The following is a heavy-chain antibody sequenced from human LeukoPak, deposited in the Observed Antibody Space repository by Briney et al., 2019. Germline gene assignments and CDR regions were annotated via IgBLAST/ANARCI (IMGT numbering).Heavy chain of an antibody. CDR2: IFPVDSDT. J-gene: IGHJ4*02. CDR1: GYSFTSYW. D-gene: IGHD3-16*02. CDR3: ARHGLSDDYVWGSYRSQPDY. V-gene: IGHV5-51*01. Sequence: GESLKISCKGSGYSFTSYWIGWVRPMPGKGLEWMGIIFPVDSDTRYSPSFQGQVTISADKSISTAYLQWSSLKASDTAMYYCARHGLSDDYVWGSYRSQPDYWGQGTLVTVSS.